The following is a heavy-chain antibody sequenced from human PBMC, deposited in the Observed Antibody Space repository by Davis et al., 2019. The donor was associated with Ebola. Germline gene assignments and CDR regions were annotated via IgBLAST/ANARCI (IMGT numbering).Heavy chain of an antibody. Sequence: AASVKVSCKASGGTFSSYAISWVRRAPGQGLEWMGGIIPIFGIANYAQKFQGRVTITADKSTSTAYMELSSLRSEDTAVYYCARDGEYSSSYKYNWFDPWGQGTLVTVSS. CDR2: IIPIFGIA. J-gene: IGHJ5*02. CDR3: ARDGEYSSSYKYNWFDP. V-gene: IGHV1-69*10. D-gene: IGHD6-6*01. CDR1: GGTFSSYA.